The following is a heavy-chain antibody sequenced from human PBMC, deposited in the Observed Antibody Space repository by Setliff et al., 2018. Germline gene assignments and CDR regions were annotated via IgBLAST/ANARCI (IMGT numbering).Heavy chain of an antibody. CDR2: ISYSGIT. D-gene: IGHD6-19*01. CDR1: GASVSSHY. CDR3: ASPQAVGNYLRH. J-gene: IGHJ1*01. Sequence: SETLSLTCNVSGASVSSHYWDWIRQPPGKGLEWIGFISYSGITTYNVSLKNRVSISVDTSKNQLSLTLSSVTAADTAIYYCASPQAVGNYLRHWGQGTLVTVSS. V-gene: IGHV4-59*02.